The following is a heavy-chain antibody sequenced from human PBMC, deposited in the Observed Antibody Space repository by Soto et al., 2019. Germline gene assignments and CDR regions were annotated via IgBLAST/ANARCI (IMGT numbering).Heavy chain of an antibody. CDR1: GFTFSSYA. CDR2: ISQDGRNK. Sequence: GGSLRLSCAVSGFTFSSYAMHWVRQAPGKGLERVALISQDGRNKYYADSVKGRFTISRDNSKNTLSLQVNSLRPEDTAVYHWAKSYGSGWYVRFDFWGRGTPVTVAS. J-gene: IGHJ4*02. CDR3: AKSYGSGWYVRFDF. V-gene: IGHV3-30*18. D-gene: IGHD6-19*01.